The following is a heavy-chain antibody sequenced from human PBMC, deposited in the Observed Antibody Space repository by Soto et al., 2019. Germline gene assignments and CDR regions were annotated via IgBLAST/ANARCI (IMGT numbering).Heavy chain of an antibody. V-gene: IGHV3-30-3*01. CDR2: ISYDGSNK. CDR3: AGTTYYYDSSGSLAV. CDR1: GFTFSSYA. Sequence: GGSLRLSCAASGFTFSSYAMHWVRQAPGKGLEWVAVISYDGSNKYYADSVKGRFTISRDNSKNTLYLQMNSLRAEDTAVYYCAGTTYYYDSSGSLAVWGQGTLVTVSS. J-gene: IGHJ4*02. D-gene: IGHD3-22*01.